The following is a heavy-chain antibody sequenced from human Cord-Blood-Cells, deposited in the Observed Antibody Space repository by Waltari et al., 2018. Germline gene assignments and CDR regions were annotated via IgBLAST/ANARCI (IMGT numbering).Heavy chain of an antibody. V-gene: IGHV4-38-2*02. CDR2: ICHSGST. Sequence: QVQLQESGPGLVKPSETLSLTCAVSGYSISSGYYWGWIRQPPGKGLEGIGGICHSGSTYYTPSRKRRVTISVDTSKNQFSLKLSAVTAADTAVYYCARETGWGLGLGRYFDYWGQGTLVTVSS. J-gene: IGHJ4*02. CDR3: ARETGWGLGLGRYFDY. CDR1: GYSISSGYY. D-gene: IGHD7-27*01.